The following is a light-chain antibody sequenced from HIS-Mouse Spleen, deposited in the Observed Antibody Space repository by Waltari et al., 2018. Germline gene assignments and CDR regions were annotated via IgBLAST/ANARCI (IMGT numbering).Light chain of an antibody. Sequence: QSALTQPRSVSGSPGQSVTISCTGTRSDVRGYNYVPCYPQHPGKPPKLSLYDVSKRPSGVPDRFSGSKSGNTASLTISGLQAEDEADYYCCSYAGSYPVVFGGGTKLTVL. V-gene: IGLV2-11*01. CDR3: CSYAGSYPVV. CDR1: RSDVRGYNY. J-gene: IGLJ2*01. CDR2: DVS.